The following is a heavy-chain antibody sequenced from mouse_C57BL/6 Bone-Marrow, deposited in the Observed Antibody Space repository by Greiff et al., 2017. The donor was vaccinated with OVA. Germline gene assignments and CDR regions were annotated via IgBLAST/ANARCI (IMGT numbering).Heavy chain of an antibody. D-gene: IGHD1-1*01. CDR3: AREGYYYFDY. V-gene: IGHV5-4*01. CDR2: ISDGGSYT. Sequence: EVKLVESGGGLVKPGGSLKLSCAASGFTFSSYAMSWVRQTPEKRLEWVATISDGGSYTYYPDNVTGRFTISRDNAKNNLYLQMSHLKSEDTAMYYCAREGYYYFDYWGQGTTLTVSS. CDR1: GFTFSSYA. J-gene: IGHJ2*01.